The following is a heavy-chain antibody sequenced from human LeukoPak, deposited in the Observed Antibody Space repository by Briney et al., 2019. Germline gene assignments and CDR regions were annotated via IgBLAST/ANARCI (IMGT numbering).Heavy chain of an antibody. CDR3: AKDGGYSSGSYYMDV. V-gene: IGHV3-23*01. CDR1: GFTFSSYA. CDR2: ISGSGDIT. J-gene: IGHJ6*03. Sequence: GGSLRLSCAASGFTFSSYAMSWVRQAPGKGLEWVSAISGSGDITYYADSVKGRFTISRDNSKKTLYLQMNSLRAEDTAVYYCAKDGGYSSGSYYMDVWGKGTTVTVSS. D-gene: IGHD6-19*01.